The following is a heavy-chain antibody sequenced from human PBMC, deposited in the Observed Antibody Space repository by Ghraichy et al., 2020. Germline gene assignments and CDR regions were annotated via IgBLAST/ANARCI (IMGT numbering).Heavy chain of an antibody. CDR3: ARDARTRPSNWFDP. CDR1: GFNFRTYA. CDR2: ISDDGSEK. Sequence: GGSLRLSCAASGFNFRTYALHWVRQAPGKGLEWVTVISDDGSEKHYADSVKGRFTISRDNDKDTLYLQMDSLRTEDTAVYYCARDARTRPSNWFDPWGQGTLVTVSS. V-gene: IGHV3-30*04. J-gene: IGHJ5*02.